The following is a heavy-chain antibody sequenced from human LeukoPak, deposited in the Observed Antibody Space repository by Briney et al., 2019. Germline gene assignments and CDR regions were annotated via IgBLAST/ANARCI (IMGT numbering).Heavy chain of an antibody. D-gene: IGHD4-17*01. J-gene: IGHJ4*02. CDR3: AKRFFDGDYHNPSDY. CDR1: GFTFSSYA. CDR2: ISGSGGST. V-gene: IGHV3-23*01. Sequence: GGSLRLSCAASGFTFSSYAMSWVRQAPGKGLEWVSAISGSGGSTYYADSVKGRFTISRDNSKNTPYLQMNSLRAEDTAVYYCAKRFFDGDYHNPSDYWGQGTLVTVSS.